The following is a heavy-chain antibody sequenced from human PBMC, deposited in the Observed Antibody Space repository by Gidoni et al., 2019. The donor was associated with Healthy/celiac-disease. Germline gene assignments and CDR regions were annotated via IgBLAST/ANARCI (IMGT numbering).Heavy chain of an antibody. CDR3: ARCAYCSSTSCSHYNWFDP. J-gene: IGHJ5*02. D-gene: IGHD2-2*01. CDR1: GGTFSSYA. CDR2: IIPIFGTA. V-gene: IGHV1-69*01. Sequence: QVQLVQSGAEVKKPGSSVKVSCKASGGTFSSYAISWVLQAPGQGLEWMGGIIPIFGTANYAQKFQGRVTITADESTSTAYMELSSLRSEDTAVYYCARCAYCSSTSCSHYNWFDPWGQGTLVTVSS.